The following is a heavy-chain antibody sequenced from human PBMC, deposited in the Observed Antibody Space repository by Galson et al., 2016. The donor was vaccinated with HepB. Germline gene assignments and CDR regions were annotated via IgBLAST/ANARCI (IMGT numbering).Heavy chain of an antibody. CDR1: GFTFSSYG. J-gene: IGHJ3*02. Sequence: SLRLSCAASGFTFSSYGMHWVRQAPCKGLEWVAIIWYDGSNKYYADSVKGRFTISRDNSKNTLYLQLNSLRAEDTAVYHCARVAWSNRLGPLPIWGQGTMVIVSS. CDR3: ARVAWSNRLGPLPI. CDR2: IWYDGSNK. D-gene: IGHD1-14*01. V-gene: IGHV3-33*01.